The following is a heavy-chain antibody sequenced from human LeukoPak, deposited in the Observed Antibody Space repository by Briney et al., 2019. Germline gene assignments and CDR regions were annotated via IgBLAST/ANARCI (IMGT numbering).Heavy chain of an antibody. V-gene: IGHV3-23*01. Sequence: GGALRLSCAASGFTFSTYAMTWVRQAPGKGLEGVSLISASGDNTYYTDSVKGRFTISRDNSNNALYLQMKSLRVEDTAVYYCAKGIHDYGLDVWGQGTTVTVSS. CDR3: AKGIHDYGLDV. CDR1: GFTFSTYA. J-gene: IGHJ6*02. CDR2: ISASGDNT.